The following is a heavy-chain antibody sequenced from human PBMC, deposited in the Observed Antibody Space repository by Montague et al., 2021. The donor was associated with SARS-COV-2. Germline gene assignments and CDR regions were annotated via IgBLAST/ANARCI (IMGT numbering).Heavy chain of an antibody. Sequence: SETLSLTCAVHGGSFSTYSWNWIRQPPGKGLEWIGEIHHGGSTNYHPSLKSRVTISADTSKNQFSLKLTSVAAADTAVYYCARLGDGVVPSPILGVGPYYSYYYMDVWGKGTRSPSP. J-gene: IGHJ6*03. D-gene: IGHD3-10*01. CDR1: GGSFSTYS. V-gene: IGHV4-34*01. CDR2: IHHGGST. CDR3: ARLGDGVVPSPILGVGPYYSYYYMDV.